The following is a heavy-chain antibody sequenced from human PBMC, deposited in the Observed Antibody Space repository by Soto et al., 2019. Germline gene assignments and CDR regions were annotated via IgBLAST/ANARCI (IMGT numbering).Heavy chain of an antibody. V-gene: IGHV4-4*07. J-gene: IGHJ3*02. CDR2: RSRSGVT. CDR3: ARALDSSGWYGDDAFDI. Sequence: PSETLSLTCTVSGGSISNKYWRWIRQPAGKGLGWIGRRSRSGVTNYSPSLKSRVTMSVDMSKNQFSLKLSSVTATDAAVYYCARALDSSGWYGDDAFDIWGQGTLVTVS. CDR1: GGSISNKY. D-gene: IGHD6-19*01.